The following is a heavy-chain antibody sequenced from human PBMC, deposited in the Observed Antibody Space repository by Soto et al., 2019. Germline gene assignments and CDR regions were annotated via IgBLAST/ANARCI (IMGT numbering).Heavy chain of an antibody. Sequence: EVQLVESGGALVQPGGSLRLSCAASGFIFSGHDLHWVRQVPGKGLQWVSGIVIAGDTYYSGSVRGRFTISRENAKSSLYLQMNSLRAEDTAVYYCARARHLAGITNTWFDYWGRGPLVSVSS. CDR3: ARARHLAGITNTWFDY. J-gene: IGHJ4*02. CDR1: GFIFSGHD. V-gene: IGHV3-13*04. D-gene: IGHD6-6*01. CDR2: IVIAGDT.